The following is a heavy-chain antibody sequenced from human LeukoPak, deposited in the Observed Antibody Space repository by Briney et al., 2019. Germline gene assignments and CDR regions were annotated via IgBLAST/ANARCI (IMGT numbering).Heavy chain of an antibody. CDR2: IYSDDST. V-gene: IGHV3-66*01. CDR1: GFTVSSNY. CDR3: ARERYYYDSSGFGPRAFDI. D-gene: IGHD3-22*01. J-gene: IGHJ3*02. Sequence: TGGSLRLSCAASGFTVSSNYMSWVRQAPGKGLEWVSVIYSDDSTYYADSVKGRFTISRDNSKNTLYLQMNSLRAEDTAVYYCARERYYYDSSGFGPRAFDIWGQGTMVTVSS.